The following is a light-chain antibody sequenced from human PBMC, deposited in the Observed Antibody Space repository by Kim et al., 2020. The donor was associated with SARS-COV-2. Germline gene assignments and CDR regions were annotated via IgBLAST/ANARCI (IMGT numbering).Light chain of an antibody. CDR2: DVS. V-gene: IGLV2-14*03. CDR3: SSYTSSSNVV. J-gene: IGLJ2*01. CDR1: SSDVGGYNY. Sequence: GQSITIACTGTSSDVGGYNYVSWYQQHPGKAPKLMIYDVSNRPSGVSNRFSGSKSGNTASLTISGLQAEDEADYYYSSYTSSSNVVFGGGTQLTVL.